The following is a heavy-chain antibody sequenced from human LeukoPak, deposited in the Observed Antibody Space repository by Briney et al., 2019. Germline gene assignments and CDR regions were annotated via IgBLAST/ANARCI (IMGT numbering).Heavy chain of an antibody. V-gene: IGHV1-18*01. Sequence: GASVKVSCKASGYTFTSYGISWVRQAPGQGLEWMGWISAYNGNTNYAQKLQGRVTMTTDTSTSTAYMELRSLRSDDTAVYYCARLVSYYDILTGYPVDYWGQGTLVTVSS. CDR1: GYTFTSYG. D-gene: IGHD3-9*01. CDR2: ISAYNGNT. J-gene: IGHJ4*02. CDR3: ARLVSYYDILTGYPVDY.